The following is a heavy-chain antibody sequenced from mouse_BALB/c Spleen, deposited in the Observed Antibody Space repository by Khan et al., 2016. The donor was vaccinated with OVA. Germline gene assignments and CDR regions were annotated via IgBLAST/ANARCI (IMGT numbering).Heavy chain of an antibody. V-gene: IGHV5-6*01. J-gene: IGHJ3*01. CDR2: MSSGGDYT. D-gene: IGHD4-1*01. CDR1: GFIFGSFS. Sequence: DLVDPGGDLVKPGGSLKLSFPASGFIFGSFSLSWVRQFPNKRLEWVATMSSGGDYTYYPDSVKGRFTISRDNAKNTLYLQMSSLKSEDTAMYYCASHLTGSFAYWGQGTLVTVSA. CDR3: ASHLTGSFAY.